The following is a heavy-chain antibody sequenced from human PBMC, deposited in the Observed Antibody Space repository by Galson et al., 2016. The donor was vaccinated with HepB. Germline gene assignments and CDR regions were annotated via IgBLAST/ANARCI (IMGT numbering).Heavy chain of an antibody. J-gene: IGHJ4*02. CDR3: ARSTRTSSSRFDY. CDR2: VYTSGST. CDR1: GGSISSGSYY. Sequence: TLSLTCTVSGGSISSGSYYWSWIRQPAGKGLEWIGRVYTSGSTNYKPSLKSRVTISLDTSKNLFSLKLTSVTAADTAVYYCARSTRTSSSRFDYCGQGTLVTVSS. D-gene: IGHD6-6*01. V-gene: IGHV4-61*02.